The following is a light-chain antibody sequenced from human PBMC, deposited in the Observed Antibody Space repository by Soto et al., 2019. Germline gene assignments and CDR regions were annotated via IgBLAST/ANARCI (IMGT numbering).Light chain of an antibody. V-gene: IGKV1-12*01. CDR1: QGISSW. Sequence: DIQMTQSPSSVSASVGDRLTITCRASQGISSWLAWYQKKPGKXHNXXIYAASSLQSGVPSRFSAIESGTDLTLNIRSLQPEDGEIYVGQQANSFPITFGQGTRLEIK. CDR2: AAS. J-gene: IGKJ5*01. CDR3: QQANSFPIT.